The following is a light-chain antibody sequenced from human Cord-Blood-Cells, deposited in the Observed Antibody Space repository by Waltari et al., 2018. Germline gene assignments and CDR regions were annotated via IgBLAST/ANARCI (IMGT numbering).Light chain of an antibody. CDR2: SNN. CDR3: AAWDDSLNGWV. J-gene: IGLJ3*02. V-gene: IGLV1-44*01. Sequence: QSVLTQPPSASGTPGQRVTISCSGSTSNIGSNPVNWYQQPPGPAPKLLIYSNNQRPSGVPDRFSGSKSGTSASLAISGLQSEDEADYYCAAWDDSLNGWVFGGGTKLTVL. CDR1: TSNIGSNP.